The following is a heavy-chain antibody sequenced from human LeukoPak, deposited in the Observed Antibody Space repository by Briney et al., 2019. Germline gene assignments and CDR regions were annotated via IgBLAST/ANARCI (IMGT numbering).Heavy chain of an antibody. D-gene: IGHD3-22*01. J-gene: IGHJ6*03. V-gene: IGHV3-30*02. CDR1: GFTFDDHG. Sequence: GGSLRLSCAASGFTFDDHGMHWVRQAPGKGLEWVAFIRYDGSNKYYADSVKGRFTISRDNSKNTLYLQMNSLRAEDTAVYYCAKDGGGYYPSYYYYMDVWGKGTTVTISS. CDR2: IRYDGSNK. CDR3: AKDGGGYYPSYYYYMDV.